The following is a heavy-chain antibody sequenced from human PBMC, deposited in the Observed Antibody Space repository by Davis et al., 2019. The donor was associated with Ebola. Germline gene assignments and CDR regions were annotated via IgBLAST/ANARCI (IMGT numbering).Heavy chain of an antibody. CDR1: GGSISSGGSS. Sequence: MPSETLSLTCAVSGGSISSGGSSRSRIRQPPGKGLEWIGHIYPGGSTYDNPSLKSRVTISLDRSKNQSSLKLNSVTAADTAVYYCARGNWNEVPPAHWFDPWGQGTLVTVSS. CDR3: ARGNWNEVPPAHWFDP. J-gene: IGHJ5*02. V-gene: IGHV4-30-2*01. D-gene: IGHD1-1*01. CDR2: IYPGGST.